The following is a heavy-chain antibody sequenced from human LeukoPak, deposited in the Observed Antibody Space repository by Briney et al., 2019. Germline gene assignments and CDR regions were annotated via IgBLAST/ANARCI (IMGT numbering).Heavy chain of an antibody. CDR1: GGSISSSSYY. CDR3: ASGYCGGACQLGGVDM. J-gene: IGHJ3*02. D-gene: IGHD2-21*02. Sequence: SETLSLTCTVSGGSISSSSYYWGWIRQPPGKGLEWIGSIYYSGSTYYDPSLKSRVTISVDTSKNQFSLKLSSVTAADTAVYYCASGYCGGACQLGGVDMWGQGTMVTVSS. CDR2: IYYSGST. V-gene: IGHV4-39*07.